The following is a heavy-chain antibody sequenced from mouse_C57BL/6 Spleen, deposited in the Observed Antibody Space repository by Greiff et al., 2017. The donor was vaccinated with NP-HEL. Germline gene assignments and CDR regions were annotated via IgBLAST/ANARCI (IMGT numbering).Heavy chain of an antibody. D-gene: IGHD4-1*01. CDR3: ARGNWDVGY. Sequence: QVQLQQPGAELVMPGASVKLSCKASGYTFTSYWMHWVKQRPGQGLEWIGEIDPSDSYTNYNQKFKGKSTLTVDKSSSTAYMQLSSLTSEDAAVYYCARGNWDVGYWGQGTTLSLL. V-gene: IGHV1-69*01. J-gene: IGHJ2*01. CDR1: GYTFTSYW. CDR2: IDPSDSYT.